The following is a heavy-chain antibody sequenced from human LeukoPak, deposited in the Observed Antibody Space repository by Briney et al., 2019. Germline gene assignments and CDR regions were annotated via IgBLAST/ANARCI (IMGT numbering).Heavy chain of an antibody. CDR2: IIPIFGTA. Sequence: SVKVSCKASGGTFSSYAISWVRQAPGQGLEWMGGIIPIFGTANYAQKFQGRVTITADESTSTAYMELSSLRSEDTAVYYCAREGYYYGSGSPMGWFDPWGQGTLVTVPS. J-gene: IGHJ5*02. CDR3: AREGYYYGSGSPMGWFDP. CDR1: GGTFSSYA. D-gene: IGHD3-10*01. V-gene: IGHV1-69*13.